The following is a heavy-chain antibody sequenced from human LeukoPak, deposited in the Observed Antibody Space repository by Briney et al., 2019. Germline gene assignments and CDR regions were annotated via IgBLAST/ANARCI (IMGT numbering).Heavy chain of an antibody. D-gene: IGHD2-15*01. CDR1: GYTFTGYY. J-gene: IGHJ3*02. CDR3: AREGGSVCSGGSCYSDDAFDI. CDR2: INPNSGGT. V-gene: IGHV1-2*02. Sequence: GASVKVSCKASGYTFTGYYMHWVRQAPGQGLEWMGWINPNSGGTNYAQKFQGRVTMTRDTSISTAYMELSRLRSDDTAVYYCAREGGSVCSGGSCYSDDAFDIWGQGTMVTVSS.